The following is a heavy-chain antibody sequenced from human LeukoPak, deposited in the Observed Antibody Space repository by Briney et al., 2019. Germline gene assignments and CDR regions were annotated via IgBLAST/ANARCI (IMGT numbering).Heavy chain of an antibody. V-gene: IGHV3-23*01. CDR3: ANFKGKDGIKDHFDY. CDR1: GIAFDKNA. CDR2: ISHSGGAT. J-gene: IGHJ4*02. D-gene: IGHD5-24*01. Sequence: AGRSLRLSCAAFGIAFDKNAMSWVRQAPGKGLEWVSTISHSGGATHYADSVKGRFTISRDNSKNTVSLQMSSLRVEDTAVYYCANFKGKDGIKDHFDYWGQGTLVTVSS.